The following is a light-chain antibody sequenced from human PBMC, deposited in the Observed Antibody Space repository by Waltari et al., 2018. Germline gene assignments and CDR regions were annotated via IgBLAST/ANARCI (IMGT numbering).Light chain of an antibody. J-gene: IGKJ3*01. Sequence: EIVLTQSPGPLSLSLGERATLSCRASQSISSSYLAWYQQKPGQAPSLLIYGASSRATGIPDRFSGSGSGTDFTLTISRLEPEDFAVYYCQQYGTSAFTLGPGTKVDIK. CDR2: GAS. CDR1: QSISSSY. V-gene: IGKV3-20*01. CDR3: QQYGTSAFT.